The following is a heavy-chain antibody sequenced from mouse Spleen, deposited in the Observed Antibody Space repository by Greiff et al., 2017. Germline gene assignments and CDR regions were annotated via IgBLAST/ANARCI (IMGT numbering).Heavy chain of an antibody. CDR2: ISSGGGNT. CDR3: ARQMITYAMDY. V-gene: IGHV5-9*04. CDR1: GFTFSSYA. Sequence: EVKLVESGGGLVKLGGSLKLSCAASGFTFSSYAMSWVRQTPEKRLEWVATISSGGGNTYYPDSVKGRFTISRDNAKNTLYLQMSSLKSKDTAMYYCARQMITYAMDYWGQGTSVTVSS. D-gene: IGHD2-4*01. J-gene: IGHJ4*01.